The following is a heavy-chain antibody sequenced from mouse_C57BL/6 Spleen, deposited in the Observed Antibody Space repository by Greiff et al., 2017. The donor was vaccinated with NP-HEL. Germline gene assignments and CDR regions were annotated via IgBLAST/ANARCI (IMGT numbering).Heavy chain of an antibody. Sequence: EVNVVESGGGLVKPGGSLKLSCAASGFTFSDYGMHWVRQAPEKGLEWVAYISSGSSTIYYADTVKGRFTISRDNAKNTLFLQMTSLRSEDTAMYYCARPTGKALYYFDYWGQGTTLTVSS. J-gene: IGHJ2*01. CDR3: ARPTGKALYYFDY. CDR1: GFTFSDYG. CDR2: ISSGSSTI. D-gene: IGHD4-1*02. V-gene: IGHV5-17*01.